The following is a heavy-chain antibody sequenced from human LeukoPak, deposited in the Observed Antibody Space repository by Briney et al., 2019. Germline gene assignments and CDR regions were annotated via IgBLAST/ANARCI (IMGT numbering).Heavy chain of an antibody. J-gene: IGHJ4*02. V-gene: IGHV3-23*01. D-gene: IGHD4-17*01. CDR1: GFTFSSYA. Sequence: GRSLRLSCAASGFTFSSYAISWVRQPPGKGLEWVSSIRASVGSTYYADSVTGRFTISTDTSKHTPYLQMNIMRAEATVVYYCAKDMATVTPSHFGYWGQGTLVTVSS. CDR3: AKDMATVTPSHFGY. CDR2: IRASVGST.